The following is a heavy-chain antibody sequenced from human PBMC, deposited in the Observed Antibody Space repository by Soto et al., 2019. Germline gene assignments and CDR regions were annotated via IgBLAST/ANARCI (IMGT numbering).Heavy chain of an antibody. V-gene: IGHV2-5*01. CDR1: GSSLTNTGVA. CDR2: VYWHDDK. D-gene: IGHD3-9*01. J-gene: IGHJ5*01. CDR3: AHSHFEILTGPFAS. Sequence: QITLKESGPSLVKPTQTLTLTGTFSGSSLTNTGVAVRWIRQPPGKALEWLALVYWHDDKRYNPSLRNRLTIAKDTSKNRVVLTLTNVGPVDTATYYCAHSHFEILTGPFASWGRGTLVTVS.